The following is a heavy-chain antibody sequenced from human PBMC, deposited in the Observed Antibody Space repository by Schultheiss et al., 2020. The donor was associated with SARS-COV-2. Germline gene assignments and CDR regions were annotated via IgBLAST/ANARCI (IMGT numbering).Heavy chain of an antibody. CDR1: GFSFSDYW. Sequence: GGSLRLSCADSGFSFSDYWMSWVRQAPGKGLEWVANIKQDGSEKYYVDSVKGRFTISRDNAKKSLFLQMNSLRAEDTAVYYCARLVDSGTYRGLYYYGMDVWGQGTTVTVSS. D-gene: IGHD1-26*01. CDR2: IKQDGSEK. J-gene: IGHJ6*02. CDR3: ARLVDSGTYRGLYYYGMDV. V-gene: IGHV3-7*03.